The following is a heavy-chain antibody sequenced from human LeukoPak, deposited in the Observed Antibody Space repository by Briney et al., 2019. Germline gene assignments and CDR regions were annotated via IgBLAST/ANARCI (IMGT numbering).Heavy chain of an antibody. D-gene: IGHD2-2*01. Sequence: GRSLRLSCTASGFTFNDYAMHWVRQAPGKGLEWVSGIRWNSDSIGYGDSVRGRFTISRDNAKNFLYLQMNSLRVEDTALYYCVKDLGVTTAAIGYWGQGTLVTVSS. J-gene: IGHJ4*02. CDR3: VKDLGVTTAAIGY. CDR2: IRWNSDSI. V-gene: IGHV3-9*01. CDR1: GFTFNDYA.